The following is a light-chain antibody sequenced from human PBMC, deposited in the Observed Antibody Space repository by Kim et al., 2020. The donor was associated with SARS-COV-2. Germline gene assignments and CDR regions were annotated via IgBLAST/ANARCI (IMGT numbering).Light chain of an antibody. CDR3: QQYSNSPAT. J-gene: IGKJ1*01. CDR2: DAS. CDR1: QCGGSNN. V-gene: IGKV3-20*01. Sequence: APPSRASQCGGSNNLAWYQQKPGQAPRLLIYDASSRATGIPARFSGSGSGTDFTLTITSLQPEDFAVYYCQQYSNSPATFGQGTKVDIK.